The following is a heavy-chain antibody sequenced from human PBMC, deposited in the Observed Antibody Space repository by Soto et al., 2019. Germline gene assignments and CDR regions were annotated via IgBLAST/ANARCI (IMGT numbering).Heavy chain of an antibody. CDR3: ARVGYSGYPNWFDP. J-gene: IGHJ5*02. CDR2: IIPIFGTA. CDR1: GGTFSSYA. Sequence: ASVKVSCKASGGTFSSYAISWVRQAPGQGLEWMGGIIPIFGTANYAQKFQGRVTITADESTSTAYMELSSLRSEDTAVYYCARVGYSGYPNWFDPWGQGTLVTVSS. D-gene: IGHD5-12*01. V-gene: IGHV1-69*13.